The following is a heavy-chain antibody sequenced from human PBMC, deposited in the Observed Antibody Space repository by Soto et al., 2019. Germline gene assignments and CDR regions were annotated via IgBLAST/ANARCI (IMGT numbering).Heavy chain of an antibody. CDR2: IYYSGST. Sequence: QVQLQESGPGLVKPSQTLSLTCSVSGGSISSANNYWSWIRQHPGKGLEWIGYIYYSGSTYYNPSLKSRLTISVDTPKNQFSLKLNSVTAADTAVYYCAREDLCTTGTCLLLRRKTNYFDYWGPGTQVTVSS. CDR1: GGSISSANNY. D-gene: IGHD2-8*01. V-gene: IGHV4-31*03. CDR3: AREDLCTTGTCLLLRRKTNYFDY. J-gene: IGHJ4*02.